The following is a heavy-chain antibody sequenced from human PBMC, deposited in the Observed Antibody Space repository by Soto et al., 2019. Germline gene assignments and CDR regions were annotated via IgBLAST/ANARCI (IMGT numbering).Heavy chain of an antibody. D-gene: IGHD1-26*01. J-gene: IGHJ5*02. CDR2: ILKDGSQE. CDR1: GFTFSSCG. Sequence: QVQLVESGGGVVQPGRSLRLSCAASGFTFSSCGMHWVRQAPGKGLEWVAAILKDGSQEFYADSVKGRLTISRDNSKNTLSLQMNGLRTEDAAVYYCAKYPGNLANWFDPWGQGTLVTVSS. CDR3: AKYPGNLANWFDP. V-gene: IGHV3-30*18.